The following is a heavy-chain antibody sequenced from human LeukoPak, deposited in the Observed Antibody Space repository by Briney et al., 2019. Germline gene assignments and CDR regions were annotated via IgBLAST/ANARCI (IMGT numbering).Heavy chain of an antibody. V-gene: IGHV1-2*02. CDR1: GYTFTGYY. CDR3: AREDIVVVPAAIYGIYGMDV. Sequence: ASVKVSCKASGYTFTGYYMHWVRQAPGQGLEWMGWINPNSGGTNYAQKFQGRVTMTRDTSISTAYMELSRLRSDDTAVYYCAREDIVVVPAAIYGIYGMDVWGRGTTVTVSS. J-gene: IGHJ6*02. CDR2: INPNSGGT. D-gene: IGHD2-2*01.